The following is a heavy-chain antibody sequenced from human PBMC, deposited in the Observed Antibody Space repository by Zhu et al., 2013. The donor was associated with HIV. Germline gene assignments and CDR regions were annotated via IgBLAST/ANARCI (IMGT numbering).Heavy chain of an antibody. V-gene: IGHV1-69*01. CDR2: IIPIFGTA. CDR1: GGTFSNYA. Sequence: QVQLVQSGAEVKKPGSSVKVSCKASGGTFSNYAISWVRQAPGQGLEWMGGIIPIFGTADYTQKFQGRLTISADESTSTGYMELGSLRSEDTAVYYCARVFVVVTANYFDYWGQGTLVTVSS. CDR3: ARVFVVVTANYFDY. J-gene: IGHJ4*02. D-gene: IGHD2-21*02.